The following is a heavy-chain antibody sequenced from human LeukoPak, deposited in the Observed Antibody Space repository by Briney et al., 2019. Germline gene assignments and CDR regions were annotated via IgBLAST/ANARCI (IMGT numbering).Heavy chain of an antibody. CDR1: GGSISSSSYY. CDR2: IYYSGST. D-gene: IGHD1-7*01. Sequence: SETLSLTCTVSGGSISSSSYYWGGIRQPPGKGLEWIGSIYYSGSTYYNPSLKSRVTISVDTSKNQFSLKLSSVTAADTAVYYCARDRTTRRAGAFDIWGQGTMVTVSS. CDR3: ARDRTTRRAGAFDI. V-gene: IGHV4-39*07. J-gene: IGHJ3*02.